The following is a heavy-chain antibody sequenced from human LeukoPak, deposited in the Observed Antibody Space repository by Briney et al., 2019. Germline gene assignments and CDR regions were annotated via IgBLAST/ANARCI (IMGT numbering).Heavy chain of an antibody. CDR2: INHSGST. D-gene: IGHD3-3*01. CDR1: GGSFSGYY. J-gene: IGHJ3*02. Sequence: SETLSLTCAVYGGSFSGYYWSWIRQPPGKGLEWIGEINHSGSTNYNPSLKSRVTISVDTSKNQFSLRLSSVTAADTAVYYCARPNSDFWSGHDAFDIWGQGTMVTVSS. CDR3: ARPNSDFWSGHDAFDI. V-gene: IGHV4-34*01.